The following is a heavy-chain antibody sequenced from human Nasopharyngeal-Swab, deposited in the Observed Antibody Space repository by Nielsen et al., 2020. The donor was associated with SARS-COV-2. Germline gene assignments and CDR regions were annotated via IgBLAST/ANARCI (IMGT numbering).Heavy chain of an antibody. CDR2: TRYDGTDI. CDR3: AKGRGDIVVVPAAIPEYFRH. J-gene: IGHJ1*01. D-gene: IGHD2-2*01. Sequence: VRQAPGKGLEWVAFTRYDGTDIYYGGSVRGRFTISRDNSKNTLYLQVNSLRAEDTAVYYCAKGRGDIVVVPAAIPEYFRHWGQGTLVTVSS. V-gene: IGHV3-30*02.